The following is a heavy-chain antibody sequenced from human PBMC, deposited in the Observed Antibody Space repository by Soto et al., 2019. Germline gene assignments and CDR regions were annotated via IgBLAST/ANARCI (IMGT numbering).Heavy chain of an antibody. CDR2: IYYSGST. V-gene: IGHV4-59*01. CDR3: ARARRYYGSGSYFWFDP. J-gene: IGHJ5*02. D-gene: IGHD3-10*01. CDR1: GGSISSYY. Sequence: SETLSLTCTVSGGSISSYYWSWIRQPPGKGLEWIGYIYYSGSTNYNPSLKSRVTISVDTSKNQFSLKLSSVTAADTAVYYCARARRYYGSGSYFWFDPWG.